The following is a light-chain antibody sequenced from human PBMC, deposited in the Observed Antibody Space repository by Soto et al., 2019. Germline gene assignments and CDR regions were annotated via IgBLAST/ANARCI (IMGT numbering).Light chain of an antibody. J-gene: IGKJ1*01. V-gene: IGKV4-1*01. Sequence: DIVMTQSPDSLAVSLGERATINCKSSQSVLYSSNNKNYLAWYQQKPGQPPKLLIYWASTRESGVPDRFSGSGSGTDFTLTIGSLQAEDVAVYYCQQYYSTPPTFGQGTK. CDR3: QQYYSTPPT. CDR1: QSVLYSSNNKNY. CDR2: WAS.